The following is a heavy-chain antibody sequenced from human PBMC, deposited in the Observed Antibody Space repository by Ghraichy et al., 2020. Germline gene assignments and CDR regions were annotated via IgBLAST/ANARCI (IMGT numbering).Heavy chain of an antibody. Sequence: GESLNISCAASGFTFSNAWMSWVRQAPGKGLEWVGHIKSKTDGGTTDYAAPVKGRFTISRDDSKNTLYLQMNSLKTEDTAVYYCTTDLPYSRYFDYWGQGTLVTVSS. CDR1: GFTFSNAW. CDR3: TTDLPYSRYFDY. D-gene: IGHD6-13*01. V-gene: IGHV3-15*01. J-gene: IGHJ4*02. CDR2: IKSKTDGGTT.